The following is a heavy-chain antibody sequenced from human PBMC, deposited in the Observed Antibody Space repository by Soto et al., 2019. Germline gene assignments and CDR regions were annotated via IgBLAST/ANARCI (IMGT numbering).Heavy chain of an antibody. D-gene: IGHD5-18*01. J-gene: IGHJ6*02. CDR2: IYHSGST. Sequence: QVQLQESGPGLVKPSGTLSLTCAVSGGSISSSNWWSWVRQPPGKGLEWIGEIYHSGSTNYNPSLKRRVTISVDKSKNQFALKLSSVTAADTAVYYCARVLQLWSNYYYYGMDVWGQGTTVTVSS. CDR3: ARVLQLWSNYYYYGMDV. V-gene: IGHV4-4*02. CDR1: GGSISSSNW.